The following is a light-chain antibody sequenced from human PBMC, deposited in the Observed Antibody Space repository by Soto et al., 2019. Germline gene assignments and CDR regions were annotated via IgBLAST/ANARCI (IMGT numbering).Light chain of an antibody. CDR1: QSISSY. V-gene: IGKV1-39*01. J-gene: IGKJ4*01. CDR3: QQIYSTPLT. Sequence: DIQMTQSPSSLSASVGDRVTITCRASQSISSYLNWYQQKPGKAPKLLIYAASSLQSGVPSRFSGSGSGTDFTLTISSLQPEDFATYYCQQIYSTPLTCGGGPKVDIK. CDR2: AAS.